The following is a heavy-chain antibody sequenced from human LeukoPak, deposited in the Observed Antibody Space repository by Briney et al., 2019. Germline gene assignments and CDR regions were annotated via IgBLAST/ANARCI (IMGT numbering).Heavy chain of an antibody. Sequence: GGSLRLSCAASGFTFSSYGMHWVRQAPGKGLEWVAVIWYDGSNKYYADSVKGRFTISRDNSKNTLYLQMNSLRAEDTAVYYCERDLRVAAAALDYWGQGTLVTVSS. CDR1: GFTFSSYG. J-gene: IGHJ4*02. V-gene: IGHV3-33*01. D-gene: IGHD6-13*01. CDR3: ERDLRVAAAALDY. CDR2: IWYDGSNK.